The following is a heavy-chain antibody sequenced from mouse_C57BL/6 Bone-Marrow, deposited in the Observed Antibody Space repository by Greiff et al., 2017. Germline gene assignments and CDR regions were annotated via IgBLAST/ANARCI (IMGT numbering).Heavy chain of an antibody. CDR2: ISDGGSYS. V-gene: IGHV5-4*03. J-gene: IGHJ2*01. CDR3: ARGYGNYAVYFGY. CDR1: GFTFSSYA. Sequence: EVKLVESGGGLVKPGGSLKLSCAASGFTFSSYAMSWVRQTPEKRLEWVATISDGGSYSYYPDNVKGRFTISRDNAKNNLYLQMSHLKSEDTAMYYCARGYGNYAVYFGYWGQGTTLTGSS. D-gene: IGHD2-1*01.